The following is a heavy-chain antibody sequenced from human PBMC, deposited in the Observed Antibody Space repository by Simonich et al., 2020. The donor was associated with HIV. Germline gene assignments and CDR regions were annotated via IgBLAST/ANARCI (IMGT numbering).Heavy chain of an antibody. D-gene: IGHD3-22*01. CDR3: ASLDPMYYYDSSGYFDDAFDI. Sequence: QVQLQQWGAGLLKPSETLSLTCAVYGGSFSGYYWSWIRQPPGKGLEWSGEIHLSGTTNYNPSFKRRVPISVDPSKNHFSLKLSSGTAADTAVYYCASLDPMYYYDSSGYFDDAFDIWGQGTMVTVSS. V-gene: IGHV4-34*01. CDR2: IHLSGTT. J-gene: IGHJ3*02. CDR1: GGSFSGYY.